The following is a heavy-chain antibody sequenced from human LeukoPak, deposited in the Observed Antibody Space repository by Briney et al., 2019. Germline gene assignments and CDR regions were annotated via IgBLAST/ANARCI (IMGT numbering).Heavy chain of an antibody. J-gene: IGHJ3*02. Sequence: SETLSLTCAVSGGSISSYYWSWIRQPPGKGLEWIGYLYYSGSTNYNPSLKSRVTISVDTSKNRFSLKLTSVTAADTAVYYCARRGGSPLGAFDIWGQGTMVTVSS. CDR3: ARRGGSPLGAFDI. V-gene: IGHV4-59*01. D-gene: IGHD1-26*01. CDR2: LYYSGST. CDR1: GGSISSYY.